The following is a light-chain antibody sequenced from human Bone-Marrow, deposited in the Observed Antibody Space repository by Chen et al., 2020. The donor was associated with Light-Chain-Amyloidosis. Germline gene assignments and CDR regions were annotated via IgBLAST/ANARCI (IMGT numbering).Light chain of an antibody. V-gene: IGKV4-1*01. Sequence: RATINCKSSQSVLYSSNNKNYLAWYQQKPGQPPKLLIYWASTRESGVPDRFSGSGSGTDFTLTISSLQAEDVAVYYCQQYYGTPLTFGGGTKVEIK. CDR2: WAS. CDR3: QQYYGTPLT. CDR1: QSVLYSSNNKNY. J-gene: IGKJ4*01.